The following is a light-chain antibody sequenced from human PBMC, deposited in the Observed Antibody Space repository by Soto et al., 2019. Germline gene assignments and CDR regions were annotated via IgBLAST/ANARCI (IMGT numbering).Light chain of an antibody. Sequence: IGVSKSAAALSVYKGERATLSCRASQSVGSNLAWYQQKPGQAPRLLIYGASTRATGIPARFSGSGSGTDFTLTISILEPEDVTVYYCQHYGFPPHPFGGVTNVDI. CDR1: QSVGSN. V-gene: IGKV3-15*01. CDR2: GAS. CDR3: QHYGFPPHP. J-gene: IGKJ4*01.